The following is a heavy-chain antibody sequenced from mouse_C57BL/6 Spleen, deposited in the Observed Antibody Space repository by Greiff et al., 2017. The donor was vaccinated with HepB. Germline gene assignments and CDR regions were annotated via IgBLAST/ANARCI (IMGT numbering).Heavy chain of an antibody. CDR3: SYYYALSGFDY. CDR1: GYTFTDYE. J-gene: IGHJ2*01. D-gene: IGHD1-1*01. V-gene: IGHV1-15*01. CDR2: IDPETGGT. Sequence: VQLKQSGAELVRPGASVTLSCKASGYTFTDYEMHWVKQTPVHGLEWIGAIDPETGGTAYNQKFKGKAILTADKSSSTAYMELRSLTSEDSAVYYCSYYYALSGFDYWGQGTTLTVSS.